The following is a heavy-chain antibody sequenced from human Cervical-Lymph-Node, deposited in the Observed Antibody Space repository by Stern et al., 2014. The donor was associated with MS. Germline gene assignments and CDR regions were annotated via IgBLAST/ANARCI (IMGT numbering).Heavy chain of an antibody. CDR1: GDTSHTDA. V-gene: IGHV1-69*01. Sequence: QLVQSGAEVQKPGSSVKVSCKASGDTSHTDAIHWVRQAPGQGLEWMGGLIPVCGTTVYAQRFKGRVSIAADESTATDYMELSSLRSDDTAVYYCTRGASSAAWYKHGVDVWGQGTTVTVSS. CDR3: TRGASSAAWYKHGVDV. D-gene: IGHD1-14*01. CDR2: LIPVCGTT. J-gene: IGHJ6*02.